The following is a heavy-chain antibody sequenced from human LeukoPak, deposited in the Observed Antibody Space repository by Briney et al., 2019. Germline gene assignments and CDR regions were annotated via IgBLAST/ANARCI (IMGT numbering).Heavy chain of an antibody. J-gene: IGHJ4*02. Sequence: KPSETLSLTCTVSGGFLSSSSYFWGWVRQPPGGGLGWFASIYYGEITSYNTSLKSRVTISVDTPKNQFSLKLSFVTAADTAVYYCASPWSSGGFDYWGQGTLVTVSS. CDR3: ASPWSSGGFDY. D-gene: IGHD6-19*01. V-gene: IGHV4-39*01. CDR1: GGFLSSSSYF. CDR2: IYYGEIT.